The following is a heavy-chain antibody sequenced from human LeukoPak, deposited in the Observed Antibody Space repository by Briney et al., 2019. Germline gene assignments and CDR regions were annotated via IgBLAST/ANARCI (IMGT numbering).Heavy chain of an antibody. CDR1: GVSISSYY. J-gene: IGHJ5*02. Sequence: SETLSLTCTVSGVSISSYYWSWIRQPPGKGLEWIGYIYYSGSTNYNPSLKSRVTISVDTSKNQFSLKLSSVTAADTAVYYCAREHSYCSGGSCYRSYNWFDPWGQGTLVTVSS. D-gene: IGHD2-15*01. CDR2: IYYSGST. V-gene: IGHV4-59*01. CDR3: AREHSYCSGGSCYRSYNWFDP.